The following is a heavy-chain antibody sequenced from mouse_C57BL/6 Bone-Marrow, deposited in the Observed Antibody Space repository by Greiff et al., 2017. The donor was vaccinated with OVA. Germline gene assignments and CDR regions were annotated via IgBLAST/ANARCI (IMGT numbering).Heavy chain of an antibody. Sequence: VQLKQSGPVLVKPGASVKMSCKASGYTFTDYYMNWVKQSHGKSLEWIGVINPYNGGTSYNQKFKGKATLTVDKSSSTAYMELNSLTSEDSAVYYCARRGYYYGSSAWFAYWGQGTLVTVSA. J-gene: IGHJ3*01. CDR1: GYTFTDYY. V-gene: IGHV1-19*01. CDR2: INPYNGGT. CDR3: ARRGYYYGSSAWFAY. D-gene: IGHD1-1*01.